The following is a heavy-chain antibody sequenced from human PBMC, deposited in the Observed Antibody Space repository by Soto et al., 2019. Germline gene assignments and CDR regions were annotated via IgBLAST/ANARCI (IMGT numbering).Heavy chain of an antibody. CDR1: GVSISNSSYY. Sequence: LSLTCTVSGVSISNSSYYWGWIRRPPGKGLEWIGTIYYSGITYYNPSLKSRVTISVGTSKNQFSLKLTSVTAADTAVYYCARHGSNWGQGTLVTVSS. J-gene: IGHJ4*02. CDR3: ARHGSN. CDR2: IYYSGIT. V-gene: IGHV4-39*01.